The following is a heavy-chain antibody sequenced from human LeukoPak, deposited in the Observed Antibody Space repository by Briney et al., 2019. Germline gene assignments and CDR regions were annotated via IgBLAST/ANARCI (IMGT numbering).Heavy chain of an antibody. Sequence: GRSLRLYCAASGFTFSSYDIHWARQAPGKGLEWVAVISSDGSNKYYADSVKGRFTISRDNSKNTLYLQMNSLRAEDTAVYYCARATEGLDYWGQGTLVTVSS. V-gene: IGHV3-30*03. J-gene: IGHJ4*02. CDR2: ISSDGSNK. CDR1: GFTFSSYD. CDR3: ARATEGLDY.